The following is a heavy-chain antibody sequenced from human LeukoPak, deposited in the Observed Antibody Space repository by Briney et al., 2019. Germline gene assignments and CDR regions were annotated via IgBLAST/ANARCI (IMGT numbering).Heavy chain of an antibody. CDR2: VSADNGNT. CDR3: ARGLSYYASGSYWY. CDR1: GYTFNSYG. D-gene: IGHD3-10*01. V-gene: IGHV1-18*01. J-gene: IGHJ4*02. Sequence: ASVKVSCKASGYTFNSYGISWVRQAPGQGLEWMGWVSADNGNTNYAQKLQGRVTMTTDKSRSTAYMELRSLRSDDTAVYYCARGLSYYASGSYWYWGQGTLVTVSS.